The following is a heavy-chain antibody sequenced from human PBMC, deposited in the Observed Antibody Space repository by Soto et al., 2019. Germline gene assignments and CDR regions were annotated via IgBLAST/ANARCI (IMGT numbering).Heavy chain of an antibody. CDR2: ISAYNGNT. Sequence: QVQLVQSGAEVKKPGASVKVSCKASGYTFTSYGISCVRQAPGQGHERMGWISAYNGNTNYAQKLQGRVSITTDTSTSTDYMELRRLRPDDATVYYCARDGRVYSDYCGQGTLVTVSS. CDR3: ARDGRVYSDY. CDR1: GYTFTSYG. J-gene: IGHJ4*02. V-gene: IGHV1-18*01. D-gene: IGHD5-12*01.